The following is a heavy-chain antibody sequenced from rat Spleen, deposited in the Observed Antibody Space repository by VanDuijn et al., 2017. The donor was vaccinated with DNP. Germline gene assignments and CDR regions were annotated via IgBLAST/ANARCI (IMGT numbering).Heavy chain of an antibody. CDR2: FSSDGRRT. CDR1: GFTFSDYA. D-gene: IGHD1-4*01. J-gene: IGHJ2*01. V-gene: IGHV5-17*01. CDR3: ARLLAGRSYYFDY. Sequence: EVQLVESGGGFVQPGRSLQLSCAASGFTFSDYAMAWVRQAPKKGLEWVATFSSDGRRTYYRDSVKGRFTISRDNAKSTLYLQMNSLRSEDTATYYCARLLAGRSYYFDYWGQGVMVTVSS.